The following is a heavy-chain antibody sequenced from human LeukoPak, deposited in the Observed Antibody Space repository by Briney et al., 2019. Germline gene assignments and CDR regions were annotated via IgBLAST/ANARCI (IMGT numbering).Heavy chain of an antibody. CDR3: ARDAYCISANCYTGYFQH. J-gene: IGHJ1*01. CDR2: IKQDGGEK. D-gene: IGHD2-2*02. Sequence: GGSLRLSCVASGLTFSSYWMSWVRQAPGKGLEWVANIKQDGGEKYYVDSVKGRFTISRDNAKNSLYLQMNSLRAEDTAVYYCARDAYCISANCYTGYFQHWGQGTLVTVSS. CDR1: GLTFSSYW. V-gene: IGHV3-7*01.